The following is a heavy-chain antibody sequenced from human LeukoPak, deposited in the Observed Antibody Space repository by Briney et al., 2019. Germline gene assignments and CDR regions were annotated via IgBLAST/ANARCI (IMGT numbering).Heavy chain of an antibody. J-gene: IGHJ4*02. Sequence: GGSLGLSCAASGFTFSSYAMHWVRQAPGKGLEWVAVISYDGSNKYYADSVKGRFTISRDNSKNTLYLQMNSLRAEDTAVYYCARGVYRSSTSCYYGRGTFDYWGQGTLVTVSS. CDR1: GFTFSSYA. D-gene: IGHD2-2*01. CDR2: ISYDGSNK. CDR3: ARGVYRSSTSCYYGRGTFDY. V-gene: IGHV3-30*04.